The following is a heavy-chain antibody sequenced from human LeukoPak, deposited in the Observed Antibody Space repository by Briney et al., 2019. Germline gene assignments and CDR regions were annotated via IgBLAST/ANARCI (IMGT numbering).Heavy chain of an antibody. J-gene: IGHJ4*02. V-gene: IGHV4-39*01. CDR1: GGSISSYY. D-gene: IGHD3-3*01. Sequence: SETLSLTCTASGGSISSYYWGWIRQPPGKGLEWIGSIYYSGSTYYNPSLKSRVTISVDTSKNQFSLKLSSVTAADTAVYYCVRLEAYWGQGTLVTVSS. CDR2: IYYSGST. CDR3: VRLEAY.